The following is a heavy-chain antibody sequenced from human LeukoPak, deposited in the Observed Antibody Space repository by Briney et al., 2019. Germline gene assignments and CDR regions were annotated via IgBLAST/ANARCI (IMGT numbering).Heavy chain of an antibody. CDR2: ISYDGSNK. CDR3: AWYCSSTSCTWYYGMDV. V-gene: IGHV3-30*04. Sequence: GGSLRLSCAASGFTFSSYAMHWVRQAPGKGLEWVAVISYDGSNKYYADSVKGRFTISRDNSKNTLYLQMNSLRAEDTAVYYCAWYCSSTSCTWYYGMDVWGKGTTVTVSS. J-gene: IGHJ6*04. CDR1: GFTFSSYA. D-gene: IGHD2-2*01.